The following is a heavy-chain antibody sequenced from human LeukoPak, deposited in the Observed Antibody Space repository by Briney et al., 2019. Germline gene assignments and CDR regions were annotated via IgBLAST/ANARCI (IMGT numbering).Heavy chain of an antibody. CDR1: GGSFSGYY. CDR3: ARAYSSGWPDFDY. Sequence: SETLSLTCAVYGGSFSGYYWSWIRQPPGKGLEWIGYVYYSGSTNYNPSLKSRVTISVDTSKNQFSLKLSSVTAADTAVYYCARAYSSGWPDFDYWGQGTLVTVSS. V-gene: IGHV4-59*01. CDR2: VYYSGST. D-gene: IGHD6-19*01. J-gene: IGHJ4*02.